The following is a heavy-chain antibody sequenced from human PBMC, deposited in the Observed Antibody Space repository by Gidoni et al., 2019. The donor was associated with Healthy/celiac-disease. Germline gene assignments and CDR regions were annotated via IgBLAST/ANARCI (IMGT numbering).Heavy chain of an antibody. CDR3: ARVARGCSSTCCYWSAPAHGIDV. CDR1: GGSFSGYY. Sequence: LQLQQWGAGLLKPSETLSPTCAVYGGSFSGYYWSWIRQPPGKGRGWIGEINHIGRTNPNPTLKSRVTISVDTSKSQFSLKLVSVTAADTAVYYCARVARGCSSTCCYWSAPAHGIDVWGQGTTVTVSS. J-gene: IGHJ6*02. D-gene: IGHD2-2*01. V-gene: IGHV4-34*01. CDR2: INHIGRT.